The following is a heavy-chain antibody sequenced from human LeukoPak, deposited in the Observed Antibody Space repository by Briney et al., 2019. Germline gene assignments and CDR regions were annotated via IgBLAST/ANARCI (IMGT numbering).Heavy chain of an antibody. J-gene: IGHJ4*02. CDR1: GFTFSNYW. D-gene: IGHD6-19*01. Sequence: PGGSLRLSCAASGFTFSNYWMHWVRQAPGKGPVWVSRINSAGTTINYADSVKGRFTISRDNAKNSVYLQMDNLRAEDTAVYYCVGSSGWLFDYWSQGILVAVSS. V-gene: IGHV3-74*01. CDR2: INSAGTTI. CDR3: VGSSGWLFDY.